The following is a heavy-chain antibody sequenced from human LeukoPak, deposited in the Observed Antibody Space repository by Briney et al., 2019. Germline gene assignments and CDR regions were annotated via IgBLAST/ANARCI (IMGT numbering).Heavy chain of an antibody. CDR1: GFTFSSYA. CDR3: AKDTYSYGNNPILDY. Sequence: GGSLRLSCAASGFTFSSYAMHWVRQAPGKGLEWVAVISYDGSNKYYADSVKGRFTISRDNSKNTLYLQMNSLRGEDTAVYYCAKDTYSYGNNPILDYWGQGTLVTVSS. D-gene: IGHD5-18*01. CDR2: ISYDGSNK. J-gene: IGHJ4*02. V-gene: IGHV3-30-3*01.